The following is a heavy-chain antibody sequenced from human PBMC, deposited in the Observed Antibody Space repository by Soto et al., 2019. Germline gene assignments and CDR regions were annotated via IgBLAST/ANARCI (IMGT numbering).Heavy chain of an antibody. CDR1: GFTFSDYY. D-gene: IGHD2-21*01. V-gene: IGHV3-11*01. CDR2: ISSSGTTI. CDR3: ARGHSIFYGMDV. Sequence: QVQLVESGGGLIKPGGSLRLSCAASGFTFSDYYMNWIRQAPGKGLEWVSYISSSGTTIYYADSVKGRFTISRDNAKNSLFLQMNSLRAEDTALYYCARGHSIFYGMDVWGQGTTVTVSS. J-gene: IGHJ6*02.